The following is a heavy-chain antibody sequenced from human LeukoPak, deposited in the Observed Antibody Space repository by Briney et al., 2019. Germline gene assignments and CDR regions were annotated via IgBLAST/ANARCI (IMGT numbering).Heavy chain of an antibody. J-gene: IGHJ4*02. Sequence: SPTLSPTPSDSAGSISSYYWSWIPQPPGKGLQRSGDIYYSGSTNSNPSLSSGVTISVDTSKTQFSLKLSSVTAADTAVYYCARDRLGIAVEFDYWGQGTLITVSA. CDR1: AGSISSYY. CDR3: ARDRLGIAVEFDY. D-gene: IGHD6-19*01. CDR2: IYYSGST. V-gene: IGHV4-59*01.